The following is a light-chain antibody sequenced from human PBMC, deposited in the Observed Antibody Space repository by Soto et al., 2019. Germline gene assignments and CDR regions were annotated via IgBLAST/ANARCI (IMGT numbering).Light chain of an antibody. CDR3: QVWDISSGHVV. J-gene: IGLJ3*02. Sequence: SYELTQPPSVSVAPGKTASVACGGSNIGSKSVHWYQKKSGQAPVLVMYYDSDRPSGIPERFSGSNSGNTATLTISRVEAXXXADYYCQVWDISSGHVVFGGGTKLTVL. CDR1: NIGSKS. CDR2: YDS. V-gene: IGLV3-21*01.